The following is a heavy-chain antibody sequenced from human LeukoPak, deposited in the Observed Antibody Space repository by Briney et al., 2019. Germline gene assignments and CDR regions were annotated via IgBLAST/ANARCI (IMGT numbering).Heavy chain of an antibody. D-gene: IGHD6-19*01. CDR3: ARDNEWLGHFDY. Sequence: ASVKLSCKASGYTFTGYYMSWVRQAPGQGLEWMGWINPNSGGTNYADKFKGRFTMTRDTAINSAYLQLSRLGSDDTAGYCCARDNEWLGHFDYWGQGTLVTVSS. CDR1: GYTFTGYY. V-gene: IGHV1-2*02. CDR2: INPNSGGT. J-gene: IGHJ4*02.